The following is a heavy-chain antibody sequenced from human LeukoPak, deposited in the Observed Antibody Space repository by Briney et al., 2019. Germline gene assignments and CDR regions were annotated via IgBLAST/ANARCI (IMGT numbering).Heavy chain of an antibody. Sequence: GGSLRLSCAPSGLTLSCDYMRWVRPAARRGLDWVSVMFGAATTYYADSVKGRFTVSRDNSKNTLYLQMNSLRAEDTAVYYCARAIQFGGYFDYWGQGTLVTVSS. V-gene: IGHV3-53*01. D-gene: IGHD2-15*01. J-gene: IGHJ4*02. CDR1: GLTLSCDY. CDR3: ARAIQFGGYFDY. CDR2: MFGAATT.